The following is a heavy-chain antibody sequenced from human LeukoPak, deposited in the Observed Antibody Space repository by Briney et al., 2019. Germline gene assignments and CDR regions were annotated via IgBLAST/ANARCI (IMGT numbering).Heavy chain of an antibody. J-gene: IGHJ5*02. CDR1: GFSVSSNY. V-gene: IGHV3-53*01. D-gene: IGHD2-2*01. Sequence: PGGSLRLSCAASGFSVSSNYMSWVRQAPGKGLEWVSVIYSGGGTYYADSVKGRFTISRDNSKNTLYLQMNSLRAEDTAVYYCAKKSYIVVVPAAMSSWFDPWGQGTLVTVSS. CDR3: AKKSYIVVVPAAMSSWFDP. CDR2: IYSGGGT.